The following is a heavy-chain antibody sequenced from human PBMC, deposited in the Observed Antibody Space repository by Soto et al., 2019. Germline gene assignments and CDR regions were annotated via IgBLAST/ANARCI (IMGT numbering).Heavy chain of an antibody. CDR2: ISGSGGST. D-gene: IGHD3-10*01. J-gene: IGHJ6*02. CDR3: AKGGIRFGPPGYYYYGMDV. Sequence: PGGSLSLSCAASGFTFGSYAMRWVRQAPGKGLEWVSAISGSGGSTYYADSVKGRFTISRDNSKNTLYLQMNSLRAEDTAVYYCAKGGIRFGPPGYYYYGMDVWGQGTTVTVSS. V-gene: IGHV3-23*01. CDR1: GFTFGSYA.